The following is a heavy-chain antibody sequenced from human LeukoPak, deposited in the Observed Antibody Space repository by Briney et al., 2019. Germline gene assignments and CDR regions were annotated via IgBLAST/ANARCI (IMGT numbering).Heavy chain of an antibody. V-gene: IGHV4-59*08. Sequence: SETLSLTCTVSGGSISSYYWSWIRQPPGKGLEWTGYIYYSGSTNYNPSLKSRVTISVDTSKNQFSLKLSSVTAADTAVYYCARNCGGNWYFDLWGRGTLVTVSS. D-gene: IGHD7-27*01. CDR1: GGSISSYY. CDR2: IYYSGST. J-gene: IGHJ2*01. CDR3: ARNCGGNWYFDL.